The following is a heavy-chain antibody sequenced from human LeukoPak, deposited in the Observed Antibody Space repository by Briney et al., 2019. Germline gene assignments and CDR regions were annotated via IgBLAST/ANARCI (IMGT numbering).Heavy chain of an antibody. CDR1: GGSFSGYY. V-gene: IGHV4-34*01. CDR2: IYYSGST. CDR3: ARSGYDKPLYYFDY. D-gene: IGHD5-12*01. Sequence: NPSETLSLTCAVYGGSFSGYYWIWIRQPPGKGLEWIGSIYYSGSTYYNPSLKSRVTISVDTSKNQFSLKLSSVTAADTAVYYCARSGYDKPLYYFDYWGQGTLVTVSS. J-gene: IGHJ4*02.